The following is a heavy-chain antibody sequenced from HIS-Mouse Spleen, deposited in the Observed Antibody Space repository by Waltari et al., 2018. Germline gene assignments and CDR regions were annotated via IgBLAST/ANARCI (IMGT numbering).Heavy chain of an antibody. CDR1: GYTFTGYY. J-gene: IGHJ5*02. CDR3: ARGSGRWELLLPNWFDP. Sequence: QVQLVQSGAEVKKPGASVKVSCKASGYTFTGYYMHWVRQAPGQGLEWMGWINPDRGGTNYAQKFQGRVTMTRDTSISTAYRELSSLRSDDTAVYYCARGSGRWELLLPNWFDPWGQGTLVTVSS. V-gene: IGHV1-2*02. CDR2: INPDRGGT. D-gene: IGHD1-26*01.